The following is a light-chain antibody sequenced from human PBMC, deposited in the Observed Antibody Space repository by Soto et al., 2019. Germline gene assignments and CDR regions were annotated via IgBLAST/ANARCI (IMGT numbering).Light chain of an antibody. CDR2: DDS. CDR1: QSISNW. Sequence: DMPMAQSPPTLSESIGERVRITCSASQSISNWLAWYKPKPGTAPKLGIYDDSTLESAVKSRVSVSKARTEFTLDISCLQSGDGATDVCQQYKTYSWTVGQGTKLDIK. J-gene: IGKJ1*01. V-gene: IGKV1-5*01. CDR3: QQYKTYSWT.